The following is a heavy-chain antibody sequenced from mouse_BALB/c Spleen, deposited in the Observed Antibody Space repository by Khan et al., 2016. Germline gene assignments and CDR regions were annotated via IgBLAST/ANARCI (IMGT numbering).Heavy chain of an antibody. CDR2: IYPGDGDT. CDR3: ARGTPLAN. J-gene: IGHJ3*01. CDR1: GYAFSSYW. V-gene: IGHV1-80*01. Sequence: QVQLQQSGAELVRPGSSVKISCKASGYAFSSYWMNWVKQRPGQGLEWIGQIYPGDGDTHYSGKFKGKVILTADKSSSTAYMQLSSLTSDASAVYFCARGTPLANWGQGTLVTVSA.